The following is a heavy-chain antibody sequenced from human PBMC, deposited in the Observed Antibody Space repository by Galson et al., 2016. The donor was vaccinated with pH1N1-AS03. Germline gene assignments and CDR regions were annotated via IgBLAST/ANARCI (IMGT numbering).Heavy chain of an antibody. J-gene: IGHJ4*02. D-gene: IGHD1-26*01. CDR1: GYLLTNYW. Sequence: QSGAEVKQPGESLRISCKTSGYLLTNYWIGWVRHMPGRGLEWMGIFYPSDSDARYSPPFQGQVTFSADKSTATAYLQWTTLKAADTATYYCARHASPTILSYHFDYWGRGTLVTVSS. CDR2: FYPSDSDA. CDR3: ARHASPTILSYHFDY. V-gene: IGHV5-51*01.